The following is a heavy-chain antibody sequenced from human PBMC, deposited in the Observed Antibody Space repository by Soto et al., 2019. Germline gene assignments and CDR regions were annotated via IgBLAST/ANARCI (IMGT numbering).Heavy chain of an antibody. CDR1: GFTFVNFA. CDR3: AKDRYSSSPYNWFDP. J-gene: IGHJ5*02. CDR2: ITGDGDDT. D-gene: IGHD4-4*01. Sequence: XVSLRLSSEAPGFTFVNFAMSWVRQAPGKGLEWVSSITGDGDDTYYADSVKGRVTISRDNSKNTLYLHMNSVRVDDTAIYYCAKDRYSSSPYNWFDPWGQGSLVTVSS. V-gene: IGHV3-23*01.